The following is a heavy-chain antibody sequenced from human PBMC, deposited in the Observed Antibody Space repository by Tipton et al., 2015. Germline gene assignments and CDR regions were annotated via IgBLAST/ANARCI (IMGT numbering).Heavy chain of an antibody. CDR1: GDSITSSSHY. Sequence: TLSLTCTVSGDSITSSSHYWGWIRQPPGKGLEWIGSIYNSGNTYQNPSLRSRVTISVDTPKNKFSLKLSYVTAADTAVYYCARPSSGYSYGPLLDAFDIWGQGTMVTVSS. CDR3: ARPSSGYSYGPLLDAFDI. J-gene: IGHJ3*02. CDR2: IYNSGNT. D-gene: IGHD5-18*01. V-gene: IGHV4-39*01.